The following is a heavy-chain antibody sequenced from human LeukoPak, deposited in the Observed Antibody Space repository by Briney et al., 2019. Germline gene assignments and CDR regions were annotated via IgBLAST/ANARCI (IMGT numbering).Heavy chain of an antibody. CDR2: ISSSSSTI. D-gene: IGHD3-10*01. CDR3: AKFDHTTYGSGSYAFDI. Sequence: GGSLRLSCAASGFTFSSYSMNWVRQAPGKGLEWVSYISSSSSTIYYADSVKGRFTISRDNAENSLYLQMNSLRAEDTAVYYCAKFDHTTYGSGSYAFDIWGQGTMVTVSS. CDR1: GFTFSSYS. J-gene: IGHJ3*02. V-gene: IGHV3-48*01.